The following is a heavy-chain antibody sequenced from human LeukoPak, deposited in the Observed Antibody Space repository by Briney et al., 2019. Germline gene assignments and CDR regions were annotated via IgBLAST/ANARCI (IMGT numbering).Heavy chain of an antibody. Sequence: GRSLRLSCAASGFTCSTYGMHWVRQAPGKGLEWVAVVSYDGSNKYHADSVKGRFTISRDNSKNTLYLQMNSLRAEDTAVYYCAKPVDRYSSSWPYFDYWGQGTLVTVSS. V-gene: IGHV3-30*18. CDR2: VSYDGSNK. D-gene: IGHD6-13*01. CDR3: AKPVDRYSSSWPYFDY. J-gene: IGHJ4*02. CDR1: GFTCSTYG.